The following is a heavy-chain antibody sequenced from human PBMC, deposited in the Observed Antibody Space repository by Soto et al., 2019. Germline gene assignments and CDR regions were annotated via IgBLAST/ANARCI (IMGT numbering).Heavy chain of an antibody. Sequence: PGESLKISCKGSGYSFSSNWIGWVRQMPGKGLEWMGIVHPGNSGTKYSPSFQGQVTISAGKSISTAYLQWSSLKASDTAMYYCARHRAVAGMPDYYYDMDVWGQGTTVTV. CDR3: ARHRAVAGMPDYYYDMDV. CDR2: VHPGNSGT. J-gene: IGHJ6*02. V-gene: IGHV5-51*01. D-gene: IGHD6-19*01. CDR1: GYSFSSNW.